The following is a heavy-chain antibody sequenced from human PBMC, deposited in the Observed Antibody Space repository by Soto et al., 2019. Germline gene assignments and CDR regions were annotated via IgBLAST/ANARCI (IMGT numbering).Heavy chain of an antibody. Sequence: QLQLQESGPGLVKPSETLSLTCTVSGGSISSSSYYWGWIRQPPGKGLEWIGSIYYSGSTYYNPSLKSRVTISVDTSKNQFSLKLSSVTAADTAVYYCARQPSGLTMVRGVGDVWGKGTTVTVSS. V-gene: IGHV4-39*01. CDR3: ARQPSGLTMVRGVGDV. CDR1: GGSISSSSYY. D-gene: IGHD3-10*01. CDR2: IYYSGST. J-gene: IGHJ6*04.